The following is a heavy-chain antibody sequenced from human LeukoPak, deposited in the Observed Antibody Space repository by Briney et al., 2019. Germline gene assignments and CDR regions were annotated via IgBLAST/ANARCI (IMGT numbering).Heavy chain of an antibody. Sequence: VASVHVSCRACGGTFNRYSIIGVRQAPAQGLEGMGGIISLLCTAHYAQNFQGRVTSTPDESTSTAYMELSSLRSEDTAVYYGATPYSSSPVAPMDVWGKGTTVTVSS. CDR1: GGTFNRYS. D-gene: IGHD6-6*01. CDR3: ATPYSSSPVAPMDV. J-gene: IGHJ6*03. CDR2: IISLLCTA. V-gene: IGHV1-69*13.